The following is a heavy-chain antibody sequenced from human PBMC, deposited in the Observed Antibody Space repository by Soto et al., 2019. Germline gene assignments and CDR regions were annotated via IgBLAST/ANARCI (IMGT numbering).Heavy chain of an antibody. CDR3: AREERPDYDFWSGYSALDY. J-gene: IGHJ4*02. CDR2: INHSGST. V-gene: IGHV4-34*01. Sequence: SETLSLTCAVYGGSFSGYYWSWIRQPPGKGLEWIGEINHSGSTNYNPSLKSRVTISVDTSKNQFSLKLSSVTAADTAVYYCAREERPDYDFWSGYSALDYWGQGTLVTVSS. D-gene: IGHD3-3*01. CDR1: GGSFSGYY.